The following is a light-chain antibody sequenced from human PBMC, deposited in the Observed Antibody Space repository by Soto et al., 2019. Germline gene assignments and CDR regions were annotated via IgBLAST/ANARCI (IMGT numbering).Light chain of an antibody. CDR1: SSDVGGYNY. CDR3: CSYACSYTVL. V-gene: IGLV2-11*01. CDR2: DVS. J-gene: IGLJ2*01. Sequence: QSALTQPRSVSGSPGQSVTISCTGTSSDVGGYNYVSWYQQHPGKAPKLMIYDVSERPSGVPDRFSGSKSGNTASLTISGLQADDEADYYCCSYACSYTVLFGGGTKVTVL.